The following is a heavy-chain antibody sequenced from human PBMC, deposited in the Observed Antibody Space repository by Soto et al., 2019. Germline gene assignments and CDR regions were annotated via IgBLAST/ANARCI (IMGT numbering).Heavy chain of an antibody. CDR3: ARRDTSGFLRYFDN. D-gene: IGHD3-3*01. CDR1: GGTFSSFINYP. Sequence: ALVKVSCKSSGGTFSSFINYPINWVRQAPGQGLEWMGGIVPNVGTVNYAQKFRGKVTITADKSTGTAYMELSSLRSEDTALYYCARRDTSGFLRYFDNWGQGTQVTVSS. J-gene: IGHJ4*02. CDR2: IVPNVGTV. V-gene: IGHV1-69*06.